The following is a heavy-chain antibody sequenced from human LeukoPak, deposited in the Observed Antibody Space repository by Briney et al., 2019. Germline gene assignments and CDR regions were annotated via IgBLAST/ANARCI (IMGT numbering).Heavy chain of an antibody. D-gene: IGHD1-26*01. Sequence: GGSLRLSCAASGLTFSDYSINWVRQAPGKGLEWVSFISSGSSYIYYADSAKGRFTISRDNAKNSLYLQMNSLRAEDTAVYYCARDLSRGKSHAFDIWGQGTMVTVSS. J-gene: IGHJ3*02. CDR2: ISSGSSYI. CDR3: ARDLSRGKSHAFDI. V-gene: IGHV3-21*01. CDR1: GLTFSDYS.